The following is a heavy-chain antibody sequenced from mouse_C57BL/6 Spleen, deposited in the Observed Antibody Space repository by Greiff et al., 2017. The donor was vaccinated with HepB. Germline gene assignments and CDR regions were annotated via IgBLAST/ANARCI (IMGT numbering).Heavy chain of an antibody. J-gene: IGHJ3*01. Sequence: EVMLVESGGGLVQPGGSLSLSCVASGFTFTDYYMSWVRQPPGKALEWLGFIRNKANGYTTEYSASVKGRFTISRDNSQSILYLQMNALRAEDSATYYCERSVKTGFAYWGQGTLVTVSA. CDR1: GFTFTDYY. V-gene: IGHV7-3*01. CDR2: IRNKANGYTT. CDR3: ERSVKTGFAY.